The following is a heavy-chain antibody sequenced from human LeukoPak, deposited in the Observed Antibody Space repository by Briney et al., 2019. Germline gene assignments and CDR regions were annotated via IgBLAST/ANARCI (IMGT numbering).Heavy chain of an antibody. CDR2: ISSSGGST. CDR1: GFTFSSYS. Sequence: GGSLRLSCAASGFTFSSYSMHWVRQAPGKGLEYVSAISSSGGSTYYANSVKGRFTISRDNSKNTLYLQMGSLRAEDMTVYYCARTYCSSTSCLVDYWGQGTLVTVSS. CDR3: ARTYCSSTSCLVDY. D-gene: IGHD2-2*01. J-gene: IGHJ4*02. V-gene: IGHV3-64*01.